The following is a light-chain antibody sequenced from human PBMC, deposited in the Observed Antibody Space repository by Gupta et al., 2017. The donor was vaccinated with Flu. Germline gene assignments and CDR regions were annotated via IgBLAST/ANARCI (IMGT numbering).Light chain of an antibody. J-gene: IGLJ1*01. Sequence: QSALTQPPSVSGSPGPSITISCTGTSDDLGGYNLVSWYQQFPGKAPKLIIFQVTKRPSGVSDSLSGSKSGNTASMTISRLQTEDAADYHCKSYASGPYVFGTGTKVIVL. V-gene: IGLV2-23*02. CDR3: KSYASGPYV. CDR1: SDDLGGYNL. CDR2: QVT.